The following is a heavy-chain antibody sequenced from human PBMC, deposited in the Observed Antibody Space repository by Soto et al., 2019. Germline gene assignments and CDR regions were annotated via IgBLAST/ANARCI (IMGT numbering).Heavy chain of an antibody. CDR1: GGTFTDYT. D-gene: IGHD1-26*01. CDR2: IIPVLDLS. Sequence: QVQLVQSGAEVKKPGSSVKVSCKASGGTFTDYTITWVRQAPGQGLEWMGRIIPVLDLSNYAQKFQGRVTITADKPTTTSYRELSGLTSDDTAVYYCAKKLGPSAFDLWGRGTLVTVSS. J-gene: IGHJ2*01. CDR3: AKKLGPSAFDL. V-gene: IGHV1-69*02.